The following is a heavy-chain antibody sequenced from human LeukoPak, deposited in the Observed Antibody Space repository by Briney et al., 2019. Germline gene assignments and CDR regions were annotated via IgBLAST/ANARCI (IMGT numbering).Heavy chain of an antibody. V-gene: IGHV1-2*02. CDR2: INPNSGGT. J-gene: IGHJ3*02. D-gene: IGHD2-15*01. CDR3: ARELCSGGSCYDAFDI. Sequence: ASVKVSCKASGYTFTGYYMHWVRQAPGQGLEWMGWINPNSGGTNFAQKFQGRVTMTRDTSISTAYMELSRLRSDDTAVYYCARELCSGGSCYDAFDIWGQGTMVTVSS. CDR1: GYTFTGYY.